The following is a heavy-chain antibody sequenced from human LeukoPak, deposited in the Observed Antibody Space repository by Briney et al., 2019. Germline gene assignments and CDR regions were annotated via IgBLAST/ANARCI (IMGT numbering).Heavy chain of an antibody. CDR1: GFTFSSYS. D-gene: IGHD2-15*01. Sequence: GGSLRLSCAASGFTFSSYSLNWVRQAPGKGLEWVSYIPSSSSSIYYADSVKGRFTISRDNAKNSLYLQMNSLRAEDTAMYYCARDYCSGGRCYSVDYWGQGTLVTVSS. V-gene: IGHV3-48*04. CDR3: ARDYCSGGRCYSVDY. CDR2: IPSSSSSI. J-gene: IGHJ4*02.